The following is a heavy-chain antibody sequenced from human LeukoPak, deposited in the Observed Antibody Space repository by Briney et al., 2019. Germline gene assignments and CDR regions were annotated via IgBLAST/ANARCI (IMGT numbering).Heavy chain of an antibody. J-gene: IGHJ4*02. CDR2: IYYSGST. V-gene: IGHV4-59*01. CDR1: GGSFSGYY. Sequence: SETLSLTCAVYGGSFSGYYWSWIRQPPGKGLEWIGYIYYSGSTNYNPSLKSRVTISVDTSKNQFSLKLSSVTAADTAVYYCARFSSGWWGYFDYWGQGTLVTVSS. CDR3: ARFSSGWWGYFDY. D-gene: IGHD6-19*01.